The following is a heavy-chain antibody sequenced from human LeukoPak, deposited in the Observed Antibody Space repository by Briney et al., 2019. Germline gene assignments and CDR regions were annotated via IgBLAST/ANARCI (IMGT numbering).Heavy chain of an antibody. V-gene: IGHV3-23*01. CDR1: GFTFSSYA. CDR2: ISGSGGNT. CDR3: AKGGSYSSSSDYFDY. J-gene: IGHJ4*02. Sequence: PGGSLRLSCAASGFTFSSYAMSWVRQAPGKGLEWVSAISGSGGNTYYADSVKGRFTISRDNSKNTLYLQMNSLRAEDTAVYYCAKGGSYSSSSDYFDYWGQGTLVTVSS. D-gene: IGHD6-6*01.